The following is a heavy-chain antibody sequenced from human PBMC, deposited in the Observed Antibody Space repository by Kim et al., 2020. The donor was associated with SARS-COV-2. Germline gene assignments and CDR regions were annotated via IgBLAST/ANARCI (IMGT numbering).Heavy chain of an antibody. J-gene: IGHJ5*01. CDR1: GFTFSKYY. Sequence: GGSLRLSCAASGFTFSKYYMTWIRQAPGKGLEFVAYITTDGGTVYYAASVKGRFTVSRDNANNSLYLQMNSLRVEDAAVYYCARDLGRDDDSWGHGALVT. D-gene: IGHD3-16*01. CDR2: ITTDGGTV. CDR3: ARDLGRDDDS. V-gene: IGHV3-11*01.